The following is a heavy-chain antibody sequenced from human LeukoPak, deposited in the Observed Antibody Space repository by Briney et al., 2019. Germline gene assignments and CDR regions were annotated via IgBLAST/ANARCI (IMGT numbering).Heavy chain of an antibody. Sequence: GGSLRLSCAASGFTFSSYSMTWVRQAPGKGLEWVSSISSSSSYIYYADSVKGRFTISRDNAKNSLYLQMNSLRAEDTAVYYCAKERYSSGWYRYYFDYWGQGTLVTVSS. CDR2: ISSSSSYI. CDR3: AKERYSSGWYRYYFDY. D-gene: IGHD6-19*01. CDR1: GFTFSSYS. J-gene: IGHJ4*02. V-gene: IGHV3-21*04.